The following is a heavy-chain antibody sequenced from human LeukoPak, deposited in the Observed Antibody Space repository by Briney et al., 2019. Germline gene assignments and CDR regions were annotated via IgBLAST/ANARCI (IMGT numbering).Heavy chain of an antibody. CDR3: ARDFWVTTVSTPDY. Sequence: GASVKVSCKASGYTLTSYFIHWVRQAPGQGLEWMGIINPRGGSTSYAQKFQGRVTMTRDTSTSTVYVELSSLRSEDTAVYYCARDFWVTTVSTPDYWGQGTLVTVSS. CDR1: GYTLTSYF. J-gene: IGHJ4*02. V-gene: IGHV1-46*01. CDR2: INPRGGST. D-gene: IGHD4-11*01.